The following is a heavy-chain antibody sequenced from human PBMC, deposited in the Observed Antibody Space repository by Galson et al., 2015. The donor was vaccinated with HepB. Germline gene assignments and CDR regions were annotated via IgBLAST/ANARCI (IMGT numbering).Heavy chain of an antibody. CDR3: ARTPNYGSGSHYNVWFDP. V-gene: IGHV7-4-1*02. CDR1: GYIFNDYA. D-gene: IGHD3-10*01. CDR2: INTNTGSP. Sequence: SVKVSCKASGYIFNDYAMNWVRQAPGQGPEWMGLINTNTGSPMYAQGFTGRFVFSLDSSVSTAYLQINSLKPDDTAVYYCARTPNYGSGSHYNVWFDPWGQGTLVIVSS. J-gene: IGHJ5*02.